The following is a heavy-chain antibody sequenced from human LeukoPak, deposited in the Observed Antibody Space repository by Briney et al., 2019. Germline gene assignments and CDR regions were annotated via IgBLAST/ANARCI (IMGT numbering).Heavy chain of an antibody. CDR1: GGSISSGSYY. CDR3: ARLPNYYGSGSYPLYYYYYGMDV. Sequence: SQTLSLTCTVSGGSISSGSYYWSWIRQPAGKGLEWIGRIYYSGSTNYNPSLKSRVTISVDTSKNQFSLKLSSVTAADTAAYYCARLPNYYGSGSYPLYYYYYGMDVWGQGTTVTVSS. CDR2: IYYSGST. D-gene: IGHD3-10*01. J-gene: IGHJ6*02. V-gene: IGHV4-61*02.